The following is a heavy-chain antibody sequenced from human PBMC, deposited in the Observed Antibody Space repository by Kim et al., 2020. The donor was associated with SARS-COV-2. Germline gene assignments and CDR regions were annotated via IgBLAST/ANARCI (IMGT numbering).Heavy chain of an antibody. CDR1: GFTFSSYS. CDR2: ISSSSSYI. D-gene: IGHD2-8*01. V-gene: IGHV3-21*01. CDR3: ASRQILLYQAGMDV. Sequence: GGSLRLSCAASGFTFSSYSMNWVRQAPGKGLEWVSSISSSSSYIYYADSVKGRFTISRDNAKNSLYLQMNSLRAEDTAVYYCASRQILLYQAGMDVWGQGTTVTVSS. J-gene: IGHJ6*02.